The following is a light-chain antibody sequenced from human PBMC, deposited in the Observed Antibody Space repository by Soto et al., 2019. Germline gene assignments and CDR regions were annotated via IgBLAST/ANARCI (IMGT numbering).Light chain of an antibody. V-gene: IGLV2-18*02. J-gene: IGLJ1*01. CDR3: SSYTSSTTYV. CDR2: EVT. Sequence: QSALTQPPSVSGSPGQSVTISCTGTSSDVGSYNRVSWYQQPPCTAPKLMIYEVTNRPSGVPDRFSGSKSGNTASLTISGLQAEDEADYYCSSYTSSTTYVFGTGTKATVL. CDR1: SSDVGSYNR.